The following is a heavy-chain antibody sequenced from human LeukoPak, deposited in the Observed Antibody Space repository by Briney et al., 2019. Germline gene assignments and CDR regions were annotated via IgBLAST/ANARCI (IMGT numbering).Heavy chain of an antibody. CDR1: GYTFTNYD. CDR2: MNPTTGGT. Sequence: ASVRVSCKTSGYTFTNYDINWVRQATGQGLEWMGWMNPTTGGTGYAQKFQGRVSMTRDTSISTAYMDLSSLTSDDTAVYYCARHYLGGDYYYVADYGGQGTLVTVSS. D-gene: IGHD3-22*01. CDR3: ARHYLGGDYYYVADY. V-gene: IGHV1-8*01. J-gene: IGHJ4*02.